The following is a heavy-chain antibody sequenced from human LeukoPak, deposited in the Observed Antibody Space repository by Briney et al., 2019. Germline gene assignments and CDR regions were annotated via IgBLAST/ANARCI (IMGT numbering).Heavy chain of an antibody. J-gene: IGHJ6*03. CDR2: IYYSGST. CDR3: ARVPRETRYYYYYMDV. V-gene: IGHV4-39*07. Sequence: SETLSLTCTVSGGSISTSSYYWGWIRQPPGKGLEWIGSIYYSGSTYYNPSLKSRVTISVDTSKNQFSLKLSSVTAADTAVYYCARVPRETRYYYYYMDVWGKGTTVTVSS. D-gene: IGHD1-26*01. CDR1: GGSISTSSYY.